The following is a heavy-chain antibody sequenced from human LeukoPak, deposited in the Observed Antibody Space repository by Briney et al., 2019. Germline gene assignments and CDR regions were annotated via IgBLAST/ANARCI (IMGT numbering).Heavy chain of an antibody. D-gene: IGHD6-13*01. CDR2: INPNSGGT. Sequence: ASVKVSCKASGYTFTGYYMHWVRQAPGQGLEWMGWINPNSGGTNYAQRFQGRVTMTRDTSISTAYMELSSLKSDDTAVYYCASRAGDSSSWYPFDPWGQGTLVTVSS. J-gene: IGHJ5*02. V-gene: IGHV1-2*02. CDR3: ASRAGDSSSWYPFDP. CDR1: GYTFTGYY.